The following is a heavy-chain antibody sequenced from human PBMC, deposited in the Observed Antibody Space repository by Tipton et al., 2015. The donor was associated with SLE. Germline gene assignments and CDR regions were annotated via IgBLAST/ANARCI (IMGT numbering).Heavy chain of an antibody. CDR2: IYYSGST. Sequence: TLSLTCAVSGGSISSSNYWSWIRQPPGKGLEWIGYIYYSGSTNYNPSLKSRVTISVDTSKNQFSLKLSSVTAADTAVYYCARGGAVAAYYYYGMDVWGQGTTVTVSS. J-gene: IGHJ6*02. CDR1: GGSISSSNY. V-gene: IGHV4-61*01. CDR3: ARGGAVAAYYYYGMDV. D-gene: IGHD6-19*01.